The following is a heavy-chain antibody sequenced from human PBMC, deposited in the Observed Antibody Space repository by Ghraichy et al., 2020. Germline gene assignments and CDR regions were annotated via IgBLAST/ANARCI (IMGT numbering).Heavy chain of an antibody. CDR2: INPNSGGT. CDR1: GSTFTGHY. J-gene: IGHJ4*02. V-gene: IGHV1-2*02. D-gene: IGHD3-3*01. CDR3: ARERRLSYDFWSGYDY. Sequence: ASVKVSCKASGSTFTGHYMHWVRQAPGQGLEWMGWINPNSGGTNYAQKFQGRVTMTRDTSISTAYMELSRLRSDDTAVYYCARERRLSYDFWSGYDYWGQGTLVTVSS.